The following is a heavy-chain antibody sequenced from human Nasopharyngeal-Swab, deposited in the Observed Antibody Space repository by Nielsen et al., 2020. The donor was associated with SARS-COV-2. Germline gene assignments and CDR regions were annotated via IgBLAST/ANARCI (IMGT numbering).Heavy chain of an antibody. Sequence: SETLSLTCAVFGGSFSGTFWSWIRQPPGKGLEWIAEINHSGSTNYNPSLKSRVTISVDTSKNQFSLKLTSVTAADTAVYYCARRYFDSLYGMDVWGQGTTVTVSS. CDR1: GGSFSGTF. D-gene: IGHD3-9*01. CDR3: ARRYFDSLYGMDV. J-gene: IGHJ6*02. CDR2: INHSGST. V-gene: IGHV4-34*01.